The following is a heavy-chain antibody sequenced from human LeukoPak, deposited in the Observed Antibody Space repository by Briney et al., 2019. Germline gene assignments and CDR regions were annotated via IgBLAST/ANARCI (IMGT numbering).Heavy chain of an antibody. CDR2: IGTAADA. V-gene: IGHV3-13*01. CDR1: GFTFSTYD. D-gene: IGHD4-17*01. Sequence: QTGGSLRLSCAASGFTFSTYDMHWVRLPTGKGLEWVSSIGTAADAYYADSVKGRFTISRENAKNSLYLQMNSLGAGDTAVYYCARGWTGTTYDAFDMWGQGTLVTVSS. J-gene: IGHJ3*02. CDR3: ARGWTGTTYDAFDM.